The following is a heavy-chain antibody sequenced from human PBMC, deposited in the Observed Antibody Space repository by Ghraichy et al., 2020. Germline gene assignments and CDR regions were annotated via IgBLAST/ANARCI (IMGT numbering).Heavy chain of an antibody. D-gene: IGHD3-22*01. V-gene: IGHV3-23*01. Sequence: GGSLRLSRAASGFTFSSYAMSWVRQAPGKGLEWVSAISGSGGSTYYADSVKGRFTISRDNSKNTLYLQMNSLRAEDTDVYYCAKDFYSSGYYGSRSYWGQGTLVTVSS. J-gene: IGHJ4*02. CDR2: ISGSGGST. CDR1: GFTFSSYA. CDR3: AKDFYSSGYYGSRSY.